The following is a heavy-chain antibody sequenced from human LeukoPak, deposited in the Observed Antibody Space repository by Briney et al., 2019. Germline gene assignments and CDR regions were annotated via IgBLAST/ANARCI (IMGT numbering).Heavy chain of an antibody. J-gene: IGHJ3*02. D-gene: IGHD3-22*01. V-gene: IGHV4-34*01. CDR1: GGSISSYY. Sequence: SETLSLTCTVSGGSISSYYWSWIRQPPGKGLEWIGEINHSGSTNYNPSLKSRVTISVDTSKNQFSLKLSSVTAADTAVYYCARVKSLFDSSGPLADFDIWGQGTMVTVSS. CDR2: INHSGST. CDR3: ARVKSLFDSSGPLADFDI.